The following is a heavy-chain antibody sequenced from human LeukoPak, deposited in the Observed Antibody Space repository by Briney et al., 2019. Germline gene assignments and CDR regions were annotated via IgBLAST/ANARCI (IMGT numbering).Heavy chain of an antibody. CDR2: ISWNSGSI. CDR3: ARVMGDYGDYSHFDY. V-gene: IGHV3-9*01. J-gene: IGHJ4*02. D-gene: IGHD4-17*01. CDR1: GFTFDDYA. Sequence: GRSLRLSCAASGFTFDDYAMHWVRQAPGKGLEWVSGISWNSGSIGYADSVKGRFTISRDNAKNSLYLQMNSLRAEDTAVYYCARVMGDYGDYSHFDYWGQGALVTVSS.